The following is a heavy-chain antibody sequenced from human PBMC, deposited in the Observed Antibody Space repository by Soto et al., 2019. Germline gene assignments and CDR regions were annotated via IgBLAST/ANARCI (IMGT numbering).Heavy chain of an antibody. J-gene: IGHJ4*02. Sequence: SETLSLTCTVSGGSMRNYFWTWIRQPPGKGLEWIGYIHYSGNTSFFPSYNPSLRSRVTISEDTSKNQLSLKLLSVTTADTAVYFCAAGEASTRNIAPYSLDFWGQVTLVTVSS. CDR3: AAGEASTRNIAPYSLDF. CDR1: GGSMRNYF. D-gene: IGHD2-2*01. V-gene: IGHV4-59*01. CDR2: IHYSGNT.